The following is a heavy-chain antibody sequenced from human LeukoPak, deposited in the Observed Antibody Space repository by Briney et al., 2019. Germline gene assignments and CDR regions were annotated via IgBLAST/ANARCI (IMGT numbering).Heavy chain of an antibody. CDR2: IKHNGSES. CDR1: GFALGDYW. J-gene: IGHJ4*02. Sequence: GGSLRLSCAASGFALGDYWMSWVRQVPGRGLEWVANIKHNGSESHYADSVTGRFTISRDNAKNSLYLHMNNLRADDTAVYYCARWATSFDLWGQGALVTVSS. V-gene: IGHV3-7*01. CDR3: ARWATSFDL. D-gene: IGHD6-6*01.